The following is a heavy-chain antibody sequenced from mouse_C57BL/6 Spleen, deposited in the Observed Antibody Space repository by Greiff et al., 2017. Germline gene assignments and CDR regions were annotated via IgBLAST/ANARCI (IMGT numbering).Heavy chain of an antibody. CDR1: GYSFTGYF. D-gene: IGHD1-1*01. Sequence: EVQLQQSGPELVKPGASVKISCKASGYSFTGYFMHWVMQSHGKSLEWIGRINPYNGDTFYNQKFKGKATLTVDKSSSTAHMELRSLTSEDAAVYYCARSEDYFLYDLDYWGQGTTLTVSA. V-gene: IGHV1-20*01. CDR2: INPYNGDT. J-gene: IGHJ2*01. CDR3: ARSEDYFLYDLDY.